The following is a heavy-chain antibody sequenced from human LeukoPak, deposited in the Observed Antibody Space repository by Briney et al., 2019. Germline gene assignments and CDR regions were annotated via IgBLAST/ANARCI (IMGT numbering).Heavy chain of an antibody. CDR2: ITASGAAM. Sequence: GGSLRLSCAASGFTFSSYSMNWVRQAPGKGLEWVSHITASGAAMFYADSVKGRFTISRDNAKNSLYLQMNSLRAEDTAVYYCARDRIDHGDLPADYWGQGTLVTVSS. J-gene: IGHJ4*02. D-gene: IGHD4-17*01. V-gene: IGHV3-48*01. CDR1: GFTFSSYS. CDR3: ARDRIDHGDLPADY.